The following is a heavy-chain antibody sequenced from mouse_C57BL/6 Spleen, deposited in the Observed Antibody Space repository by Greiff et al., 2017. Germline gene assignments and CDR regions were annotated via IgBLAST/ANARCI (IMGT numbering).Heavy chain of an antibody. D-gene: IGHD2-2*01. CDR1: GYSFTSYY. J-gene: IGHJ3*01. CDR3: AREVTTEAWFAY. CDR2: IYPGSGNT. Sequence: QVQLKESGPELVKPGASVKISCKASGYSFTSYYIHWVKQRPGQGLEWIGWIYPGSGNTKYNEKFKGKATLTADTSSSTAYMQLSSLTSEDSAVYYCAREVTTEAWFAYWGQGTLVTVSA. V-gene: IGHV1-66*01.